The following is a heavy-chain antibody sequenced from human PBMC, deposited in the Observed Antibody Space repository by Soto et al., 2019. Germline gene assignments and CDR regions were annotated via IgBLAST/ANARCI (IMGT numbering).Heavy chain of an antibody. CDR2: IISYIGAT. Sequence: ASVKVSCKGSGDTFTRFGMSWVRQATVQGHESMGWIISYIGATTSAQTFQGSVTMTTATSTSTAYMELRSLRSDDPALYYCPREGVAPYYFYGMDVWRQGTPVTVSS. J-gene: IGHJ6*02. CDR3: PREGVAPYYFYGMDV. V-gene: IGHV1-18*01. CDR1: GDTFTRFG.